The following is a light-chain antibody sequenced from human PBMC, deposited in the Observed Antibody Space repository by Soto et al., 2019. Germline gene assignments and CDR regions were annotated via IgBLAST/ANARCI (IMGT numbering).Light chain of an antibody. CDR3: GTWDSSLSAEV. V-gene: IGLV1-51*02. Sequence: QSVLTQPPSVSAAPGQKVTISCSGSSSNIGNNYVSWYQQLPGTAPKLLIYENNKRPSGIPDRFSGSKSGASATLGITGLQTGVEADYYCGTWDSSLSAEVFGTGTKLTVL. J-gene: IGLJ1*01. CDR2: ENN. CDR1: SSNIGNNY.